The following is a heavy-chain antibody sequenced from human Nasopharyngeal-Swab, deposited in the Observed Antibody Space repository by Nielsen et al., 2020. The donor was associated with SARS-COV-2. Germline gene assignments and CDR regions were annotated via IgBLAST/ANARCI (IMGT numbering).Heavy chain of an antibody. D-gene: IGHD3-10*01. V-gene: IGHV1-2*06. J-gene: IGHJ4*02. CDR2: FNPNSGGT. Sequence: ASVKVSCKTSGYTFIGYYIQWVRQAPGQGLEWMGRFNPNSGGTNYAQELKGRVTMTGDTSISTAYMELSRVRSDDTAMYYCTRDRGSCYFDSWGQGTLVIVSS. CDR3: TRDRGSCYFDS. CDR1: GYTFIGYY.